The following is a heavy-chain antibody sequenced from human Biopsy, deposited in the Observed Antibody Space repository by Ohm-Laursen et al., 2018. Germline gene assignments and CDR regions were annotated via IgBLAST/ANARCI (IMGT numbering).Heavy chain of an antibody. Sequence: GATVKISCNASGYTFTSYDITWVRQASGQGPEWIGWLNPVSGNSNFGQKFRGRVTMTSDTSISTAYMELSGLTSDDTATYYCGRAVRNQLLTDPWGQGTLVTVTS. CDR1: GYTFTSYD. D-gene: IGHD1-7*01. CDR2: LNPVSGNS. V-gene: IGHV1-8*01. J-gene: IGHJ5*02. CDR3: GRAVRNQLLTDP.